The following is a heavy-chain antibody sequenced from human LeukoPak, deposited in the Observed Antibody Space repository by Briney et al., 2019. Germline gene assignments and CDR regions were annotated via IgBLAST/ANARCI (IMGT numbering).Heavy chain of an antibody. CDR2: INAGKGNT. V-gene: IGHV1-3*01. J-gene: IGHJ3*02. D-gene: IGHD4-23*01. CDR3: ARTQGVYYGGNSGAFDI. CDR1: GYTFTSYA. Sequence: GASVKVSRKASGYTFTSYAMHWVRQAPGQRPEWMGWINAGKGNTKYSQKFQGRVTITRDTSASTAYMEVSSLRSEDTAVYHCARTQGVYYGGNSGAFDIWGQGTVVTVSS.